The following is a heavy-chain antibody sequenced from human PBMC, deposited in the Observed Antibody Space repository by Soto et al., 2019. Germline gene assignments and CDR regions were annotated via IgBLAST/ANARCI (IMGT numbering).Heavy chain of an antibody. Sequence: QVQLVQTGAEVKKPGASVKVSCKASGYTFTSYGISWVRQAPGQGLEWMGRISAYNGNTNYAQKLQGRVTMTTDTSTSTAYMELRSLRSDDTAVYYCARELKYCSSTSCYPSPNWFDPWGQGTLVTVSS. CDR3: ARELKYCSSTSCYPSPNWFDP. V-gene: IGHV1-18*04. J-gene: IGHJ5*02. D-gene: IGHD2-2*01. CDR2: ISAYNGNT. CDR1: GYTFTSYG.